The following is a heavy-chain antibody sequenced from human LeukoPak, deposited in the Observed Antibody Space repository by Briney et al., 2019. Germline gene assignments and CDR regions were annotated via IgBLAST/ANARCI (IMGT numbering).Heavy chain of an antibody. CDR2: IRNGGFT. D-gene: IGHD5-24*01. V-gene: IGHV4-31*01. J-gene: IGHJ5*02. Sequence: PSETLSLTCSVSGDSINSAGDFWGWTRQLPGKGLEWIGYIRNGGFTNYNPSLKSQMTMSIDRSKNQVYLNVISVTAADTAVYYCARQYNYLFDPWGRGTLVIVSS. CDR1: GDSINSAGDF. CDR3: ARQYNYLFDP.